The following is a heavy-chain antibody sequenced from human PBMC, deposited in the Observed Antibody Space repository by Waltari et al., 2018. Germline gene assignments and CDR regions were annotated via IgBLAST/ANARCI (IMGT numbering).Heavy chain of an antibody. D-gene: IGHD6-19*01. CDR1: GGSMSSHY. Sequence: QVQLQESGPGLVKPSETLSLTCTVSGGSMSSHYWSWIRQPPGKGLEWIGFAFHSGSADYTPSLKSRVTISVDTSNRQFSLKLSSMTSADTAIYYCASSSGWYHWYDYWGQGTLVTVSA. CDR2: AFHSGSA. CDR3: ASSSGWYHWYDY. J-gene: IGHJ4*02. V-gene: IGHV4-59*11.